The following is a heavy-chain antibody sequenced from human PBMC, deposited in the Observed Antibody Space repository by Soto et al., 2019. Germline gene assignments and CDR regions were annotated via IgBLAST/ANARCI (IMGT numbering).Heavy chain of an antibody. CDR1: GFTFSNYY. V-gene: IGHV3-11*01. CDR2: ISSGGSTV. Sequence: QVQMVESGGGLVKPGGSLRLSCAASGFTFSNYYMSWIRQVPGKGLEWVSYISSGGSTVYYADSVMGRFTISTDNAKNSLYLQMNTLRAEDTAMYYCARGVNSGYEYYFDCWGQGTLVTVSS. J-gene: IGHJ4*02. CDR3: ARGVNSGYEYYFDC. D-gene: IGHD5-12*01.